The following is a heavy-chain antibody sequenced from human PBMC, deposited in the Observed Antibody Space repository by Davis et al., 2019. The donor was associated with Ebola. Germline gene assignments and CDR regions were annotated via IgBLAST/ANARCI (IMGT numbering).Heavy chain of an antibody. D-gene: IGHD6-19*01. CDR3: ARRASIAVADY. CDR2: ISSSSSTI. CDR1: GFTFSSYS. Sequence: GESLKTPCAAPGFTFSSYSMNWVRQAPGKGLEWVSYISSSSSTIYYADSVKGRFTISRDNAKNSLYLQMNSLRAEDTAVYYCARRASIAVADYWGQGTLVTVSS. V-gene: IGHV3-48*04. J-gene: IGHJ4*02.